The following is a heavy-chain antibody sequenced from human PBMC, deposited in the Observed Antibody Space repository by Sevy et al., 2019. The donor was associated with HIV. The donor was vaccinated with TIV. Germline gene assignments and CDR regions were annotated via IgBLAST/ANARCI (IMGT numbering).Heavy chain of an antibody. Sequence: ASVKVSCKASGYNFRKYTMNWMRQAPGQGLEWMGWINTDTGNPTYAQGFTGRFVFSLDTSASTTYLQITSLKAEDTAVYYCARGAYYGSGYNYFDPWGQGTLVTVSS. CDR2: INTDTGNP. CDR1: GYNFRKYT. J-gene: IGHJ5*02. V-gene: IGHV7-4-1*02. D-gene: IGHD3-10*01. CDR3: ARGAYYGSGYNYFDP.